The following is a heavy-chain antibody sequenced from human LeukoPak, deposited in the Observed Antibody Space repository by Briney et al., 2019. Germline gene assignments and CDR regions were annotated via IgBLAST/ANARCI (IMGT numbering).Heavy chain of an antibody. D-gene: IGHD5-12*01. J-gene: IGHJ4*02. CDR2: IWYDGSKK. V-gene: IGHV3-33*01. CDR3: AREGHIVATPFDY. Sequence: GGSLRLSCAASGFTFSSYGMHWVRQAPGKGLEWVAVIWYDGSKKYYADSVKGRFTISRDNSKNTLYLQMNSLRAEDTAVYYCAREGHIVATPFDYWGQGTLVTVSS. CDR1: GFTFSSYG.